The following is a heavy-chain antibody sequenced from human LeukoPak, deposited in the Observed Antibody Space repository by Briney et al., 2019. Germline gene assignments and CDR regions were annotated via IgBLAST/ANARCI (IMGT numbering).Heavy chain of an antibody. CDR2: IGITDKT. D-gene: IGHD2-21*02. CDR1: GFTFSRYE. V-gene: IGHV3-13*01. CDR3: ARDLGTGTAYTNRFDL. Sequence: GGSLRLSCTASGFTFSRYEMHWVRRVIGKGLEWVSAIGITDKTYYLAPVEGRFTISRENAKNSVHLQMNSLRAEDTAVYYCARDLGTGTAYTNRFDLWGQGTLVTVSS. J-gene: IGHJ5*02.